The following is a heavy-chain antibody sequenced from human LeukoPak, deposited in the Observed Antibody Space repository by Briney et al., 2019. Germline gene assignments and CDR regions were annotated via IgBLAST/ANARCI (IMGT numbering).Heavy chain of an antibody. Sequence: SETLSLTCTVSGDSMSDYFWTWIRQPPGKGLEWIGEINHSGSTNYNPSLKSRVTISVDTSKNQFSLKLSSVTAADTAVYYCARRSGSYYHYYYYMDVWGKGTTVTISS. CDR2: INHSGST. J-gene: IGHJ6*03. V-gene: IGHV4-34*01. D-gene: IGHD1-26*01. CDR3: ARRSGSYYHYYYYMDV. CDR1: GDSMSDYF.